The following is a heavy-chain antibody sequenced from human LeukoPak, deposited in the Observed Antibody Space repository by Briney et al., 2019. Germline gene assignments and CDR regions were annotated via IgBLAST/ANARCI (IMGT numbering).Heavy chain of an antibody. J-gene: IGHJ4*02. V-gene: IGHV1-3*01. CDR1: GYAFSMYSTYT. D-gene: IGHD3-9*01. Sequence: ASVKVSCKASGYAFSMYSTYTIHWVRQAPGQRPEWMGWINAGFGETRYRQKFQGRLTLSADTSANTVYMELNSLTSEDTAVYYCARDSDTTDWAWVYWGQGTLVTVSS. CDR2: INAGFGET. CDR3: ARDSDTTDWAWVY.